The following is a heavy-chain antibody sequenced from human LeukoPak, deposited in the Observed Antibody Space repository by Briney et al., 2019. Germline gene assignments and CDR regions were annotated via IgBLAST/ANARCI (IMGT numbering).Heavy chain of an antibody. D-gene: IGHD6-19*01. Sequence: GGSLRLSCAASGFTFSSYAMSWVRQAPGKGLEWVSAISGSGGSTYYADSVKGRFTISRDNSKNTLYLQMNSLRAEDTAVCYCAKDRRSGWYFDYWGQGTLVTVSS. V-gene: IGHV3-23*01. CDR1: GFTFSSYA. CDR3: AKDRRSGWYFDY. CDR2: ISGSGGST. J-gene: IGHJ4*02.